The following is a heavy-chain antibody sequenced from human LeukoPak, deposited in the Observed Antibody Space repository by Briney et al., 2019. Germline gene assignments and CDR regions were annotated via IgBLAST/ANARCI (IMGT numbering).Heavy chain of an antibody. CDR3: ARDPIYSSSFPGYDY. D-gene: IGHD6-6*01. J-gene: IGHJ4*02. V-gene: IGHV1-2*06. Sequence: ASVKVSCKASGYTFTGYYIHWVRQAPGQGLEWMGRINPNSGGTNYAQKFQGRVTMTRDTSISTAYMELSRLRSDDTAVCYCARDPIYSSSFPGYDYWGQGTLVTVSS. CDR2: INPNSGGT. CDR1: GYTFTGYY.